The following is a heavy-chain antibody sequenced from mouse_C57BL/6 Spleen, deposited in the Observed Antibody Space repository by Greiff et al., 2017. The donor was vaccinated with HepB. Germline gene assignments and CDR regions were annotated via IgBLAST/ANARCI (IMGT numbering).Heavy chain of an antibody. D-gene: IGHD2-3*01. J-gene: IGHJ2*01. CDR3: AKIYDGYHY. CDR1: GYTFTSYW. CDR2: IDPSDSET. Sequence: QVQLQQSGAELVRPGSSVKLSCKASGYTFTSYWMHWVKQRPIQGLEWIGNIDPSDSETHYNQKFKDKATLTVDKSSSTAYMQLSSLTSEDSAVYYCAKIYDGYHYWGQGTTLTVSS. V-gene: IGHV1-52*01.